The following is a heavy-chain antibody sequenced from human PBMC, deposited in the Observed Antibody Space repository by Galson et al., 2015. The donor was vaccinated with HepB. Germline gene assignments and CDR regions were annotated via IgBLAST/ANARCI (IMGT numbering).Heavy chain of an antibody. Sequence: CAISGDSVSSNSAAWNWIRQSPSRGLEWLGRTYYRSKWYNDYAVSVKSRITINPDTSKNQFSLQLNSVTPEDAAVYYCARFGVGAYYYDSSGYYGYYYGMDVWGQGTTVTVSS. CDR1: GDSVSSNSAA. CDR2: TYYRSKWYN. J-gene: IGHJ6*02. D-gene: IGHD3-22*01. CDR3: ARFGVGAYYYDSSGYYGYYYGMDV. V-gene: IGHV6-1*01.